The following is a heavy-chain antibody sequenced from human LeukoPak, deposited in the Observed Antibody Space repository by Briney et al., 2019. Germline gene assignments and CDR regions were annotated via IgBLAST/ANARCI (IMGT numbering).Heavy chain of an antibody. CDR2: IIPIFGTA. Sequence: SVKVSCKASGGTFSSYAISWVRQAPGQGLEWMGGIIPIFGTANYAQKFQGRVTITTDESTSTAYMELSSLRSEDMAVYYCAREDPAIAVAGYNWFDPWGQGTLVTVSS. V-gene: IGHV1-69*05. CDR1: GGTFSSYA. CDR3: AREDPAIAVAGYNWFDP. J-gene: IGHJ5*02. D-gene: IGHD6-19*01.